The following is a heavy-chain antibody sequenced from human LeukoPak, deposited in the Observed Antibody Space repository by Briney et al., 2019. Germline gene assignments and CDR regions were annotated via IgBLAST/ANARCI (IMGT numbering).Heavy chain of an antibody. Sequence: SETLCLTCAVSGCSISSCCYYWGWIRPPPGMGLVWNVSIYCSGSTYYNHSLNSQGPISVDTSKNQFSLKLSSVTAADTAVYYCAALAVAGPHAPDFSYMDAWGKGTTVTVSS. CDR2: IYCSGST. CDR1: GCSISSCCYY. J-gene: IGHJ6*03. CDR3: AALAVAGPHAPDFSYMDA. V-gene: IGHV4-39*01. D-gene: IGHD6-19*01.